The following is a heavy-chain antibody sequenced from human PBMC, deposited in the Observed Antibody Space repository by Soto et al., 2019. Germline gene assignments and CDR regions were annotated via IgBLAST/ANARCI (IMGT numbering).Heavy chain of an antibody. CDR1: GFNFGGYS. Sequence: KPGGSLRLSCTTSGFNFGGYSMTWFRHAPGKGLEWLGFIRGKAYGGTKEYAASVRVRFTISRDDSKIIAYLQRPSVKTEDTAKYYCCRGMYAPYETSLLSWGYWGQGTQVTVSS. V-gene: IGHV3-49*05. CDR2: IRGKAYGGTK. CDR3: CRGMYAPYETSLLSWGY. D-gene: IGHD3-16*01. J-gene: IGHJ4*02.